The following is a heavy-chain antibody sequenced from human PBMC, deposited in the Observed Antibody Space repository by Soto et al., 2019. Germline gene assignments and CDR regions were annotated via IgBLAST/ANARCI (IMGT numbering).Heavy chain of an antibody. CDR1: GYVFTSYG. J-gene: IGHJ5*02. Sequence: QVPLVQSGPEVKRPGASVRVSCRASGYVFTSYGISWLRLRQAPGQGLEWMGWITTYNCNTNYAQQFQGRVTMTTDTTSTIAYMELRTLTSDDTAMYFCARASRGAVTGTLKWFAPWGQGALVTVSS. CDR3: ARASRGAVTGTLKWFAP. V-gene: IGHV1-18*01. D-gene: IGHD6-13*01. CDR2: ITTYNCNT.